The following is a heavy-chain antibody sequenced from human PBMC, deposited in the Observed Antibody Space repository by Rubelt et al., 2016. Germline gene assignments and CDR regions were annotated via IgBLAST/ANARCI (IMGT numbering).Heavy chain of an antibody. CDR1: GGSFSGYY. V-gene: IGHV4-34*01. J-gene: IGHJ4*02. D-gene: IGHD3-16*01. CDR2: INHSGST. CDR3: ARVTGGSSDY. Sequence: QVQLQQWGAGLLKPSETLSLTCAVYGGSFSGYYWSWIRQPPGKGLAWIGEINHSGSTNYNPSLKSRVNISVDTSKNQFSLKLRSVTAADTAVYYCARVTGGSSDYWGQGTLVTVSS.